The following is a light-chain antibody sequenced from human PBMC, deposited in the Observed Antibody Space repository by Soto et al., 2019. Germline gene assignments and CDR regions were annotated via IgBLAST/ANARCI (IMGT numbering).Light chain of an antibody. V-gene: IGKV3-15*01. J-gene: IGKJ1*01. CDR2: GAS. Sequence: EIVMTQSPATLSVSPGERPTLSCRASHSVSSKLAWYQRKPGQXPRXXIYGASTRATGIPARFSGSGSGTECTLTISSLQSEDFAIYDCQQYNNWPWTFGQGTKVDIK. CDR3: QQYNNWPWT. CDR1: HSVSSK.